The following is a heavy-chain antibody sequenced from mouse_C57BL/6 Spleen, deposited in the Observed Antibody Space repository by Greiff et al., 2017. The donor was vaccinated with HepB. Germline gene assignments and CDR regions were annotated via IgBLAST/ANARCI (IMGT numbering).Heavy chain of an antibody. CDR2: IWTGGGT. D-gene: IGHD3-2*02. CDR3: ARNRDSSGSGYFDY. Sequence: VMVVESGPGLVAPSQSLSITCTVSGFSLTSYAISWVRQPPGKGLEWLGVIWTGGGTNYNSALKSRLSISKDNSKSQVFLKMNSLQTDDTARYYCARNRDSSGSGYFDYWGQGTTLTVSS. J-gene: IGHJ2*01. CDR1: GFSLTSYA. V-gene: IGHV2-9-1*01.